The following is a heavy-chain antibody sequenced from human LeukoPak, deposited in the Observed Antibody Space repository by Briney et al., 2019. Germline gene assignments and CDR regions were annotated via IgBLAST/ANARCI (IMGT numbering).Heavy chain of an antibody. CDR2: TRKKRDTSVT. D-gene: IGHD2-2*01. J-gene: IGHJ6*04. V-gene: IGHV3-73*01. CDR3: TSTSYCDTTSCPYYYCGMDV. CDR1: RSSFSDSA. Sequence: AESLKLSCTASRSSFSDSAIHCVRQAPGKGLEWLGRTRKKRDTSVTAYTASVRGRFTISRDDSRNTAHLRMNSLNTEDTAVYFCTSTSYCDTTSCPYYYCGMDVWGKGTSVTVSS.